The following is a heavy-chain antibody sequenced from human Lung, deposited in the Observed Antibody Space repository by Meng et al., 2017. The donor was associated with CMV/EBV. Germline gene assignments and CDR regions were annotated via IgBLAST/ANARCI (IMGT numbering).Heavy chain of an antibody. CDR3: TTVLPYNWTYGAYGFDY. CDR1: FSNAW. D-gene: IGHD1-7*01. J-gene: IGHJ4*02. CDR2: INSNIDCGTT. Sequence: FSNAWLSWVRHAPGKGLELVGHINSNIDCGTTDSAAPVNGSFTISRDASKTTLYLQMNSLNTEDTAVYYCTTVLPYNWTYGAYGFDYWGQGTLVTVSS. V-gene: IGHV3-15*01.